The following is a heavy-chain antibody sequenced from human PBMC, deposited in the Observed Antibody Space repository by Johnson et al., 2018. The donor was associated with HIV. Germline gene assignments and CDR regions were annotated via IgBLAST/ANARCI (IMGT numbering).Heavy chain of an antibody. D-gene: IGHD5-24*01. CDR2: ISYDGSNK. V-gene: IGHV3-30*04. Sequence: QVQLVESGGGVVQPGRSLRLSCAASGFTFSSSAMHWVRQAPGKGLEWLAVISYDGSNKYYADSVKGRFTISRDNSKNTLYLQMNSLRAEDTAVYYCARGEEMATILIWGQGTMVTVSS. CDR3: ARGEEMATILI. CDR1: GFTFSSSA. J-gene: IGHJ3*02.